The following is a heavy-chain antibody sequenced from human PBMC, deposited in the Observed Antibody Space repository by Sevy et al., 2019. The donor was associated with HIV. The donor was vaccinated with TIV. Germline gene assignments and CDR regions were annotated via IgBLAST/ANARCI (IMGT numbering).Heavy chain of an antibody. Sequence: GGSLRLSCAASGFTLSDAWMSWVRQAPGKGLEWVAVISYDGSNKYYADSVKGRFTISRDNSKNTLYLQMNSLRAEDTAVYYCARDRGVATIQYAFDIWGQGTMVTVSS. CDR2: ISYDGSNK. J-gene: IGHJ3*02. D-gene: IGHD5-12*01. CDR3: ARDRGVATIQYAFDI. V-gene: IGHV3-30-3*01. CDR1: GFTLSDAW.